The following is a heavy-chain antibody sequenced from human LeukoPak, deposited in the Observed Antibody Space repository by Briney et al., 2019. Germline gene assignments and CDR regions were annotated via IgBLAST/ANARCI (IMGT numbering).Heavy chain of an antibody. Sequence: SETLSLTCTVSGGSISSGGYYWSWIRQHPGRGLEWIGYIYYSGSTYYNPSLKSRVTISVDTSKNQFSLKLSSVTAADTAVYYCARDQYGTFDYWGQGTLVTVSS. V-gene: IGHV4-31*03. D-gene: IGHD4-17*01. J-gene: IGHJ4*02. CDR3: ARDQYGTFDY. CDR2: IYYSGST. CDR1: GGSISSGGYY.